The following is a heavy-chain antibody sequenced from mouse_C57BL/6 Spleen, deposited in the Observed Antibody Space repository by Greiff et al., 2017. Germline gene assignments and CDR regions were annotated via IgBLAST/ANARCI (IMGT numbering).Heavy chain of an antibody. CDR3: ARDDYYDAMDY. CDR2: IYPVDGDT. Sequence: QFQLQQSGPELVKPGASVRISCKPSGYAFSSSWMNWVKRRPGKGLEGIGRIYPVDGDTNYNGKFKGKATLNADKSSSTAYMQLSSLTSEYSAVYFCARDDYYDAMDYWGQGTSVTVSS. J-gene: IGHJ4*01. D-gene: IGHD2-4*01. V-gene: IGHV1-82*01. CDR1: GYAFSSSW.